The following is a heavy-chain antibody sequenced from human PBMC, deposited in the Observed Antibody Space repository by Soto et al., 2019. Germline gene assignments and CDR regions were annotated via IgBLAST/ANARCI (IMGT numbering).Heavy chain of an antibody. CDR3: ARSSRGGNAGYFNL. CDR1: GFSVGSNY. J-gene: IGHJ2*01. V-gene: IGHV3-53*02. Sequence: EVQLVETGGGLIQPGGSLRLSCAASGFSVGSNYMSWVRQAPGKGLEWVSVTYSGGTTHDADSVKGRFTISRDNSKNTLYLQMNSLRAEDTAVYYCARSSRGGNAGYFNLWGRGTLVTVSS. CDR2: TYSGGTT. D-gene: IGHD2-15*01.